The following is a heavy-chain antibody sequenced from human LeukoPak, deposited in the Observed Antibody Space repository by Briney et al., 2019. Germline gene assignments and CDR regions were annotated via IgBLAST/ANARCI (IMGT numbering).Heavy chain of an antibody. D-gene: IGHD2-2*01. CDR1: GFTFSSYA. CDR3: AKDFVVVPAAMLADY. V-gene: IGHV3-23*01. CDR2: ISGSGGST. Sequence: GGSLRLSCAASGFTFSSYAMSWVRQAPGKGLEWVSAISGSGGSTYYADSVKGRFTISRDNSKNTLYLQMNSLRAEDTAVYYCAKDFVVVPAAMLADYWGQGTLVTVSS. J-gene: IGHJ4*02.